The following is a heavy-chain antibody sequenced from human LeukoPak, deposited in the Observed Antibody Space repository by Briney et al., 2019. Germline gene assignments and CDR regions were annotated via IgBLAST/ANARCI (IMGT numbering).Heavy chain of an antibody. CDR3: ARGGIIVATDY. CDR1: GYSISSGYY. V-gene: IGHV4-38-2*01. Sequence: SETLSLTCAVSGYSISSGYYWGWIRQPPGKGLEWIGYIYYSGSTYYNPSLKSRATISVDTSKNQFSLKLRSVTAADTAVYYCARGGIIVATDYWGQGTLVTVSS. D-gene: IGHD5-12*01. J-gene: IGHJ4*02. CDR2: IYYSGST.